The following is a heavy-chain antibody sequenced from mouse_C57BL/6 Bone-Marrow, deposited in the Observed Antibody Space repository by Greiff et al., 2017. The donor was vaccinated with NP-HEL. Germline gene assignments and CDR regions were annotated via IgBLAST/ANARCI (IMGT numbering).Heavy chain of an antibody. V-gene: IGHV1-52*01. D-gene: IGHD2-2*01. CDR3: ARSLYGDDERDYAMDY. CDR1: GYTFTSYW. Sequence: QVQLQQPGAELVRPGSSVKLSCKASGYTFTSYWMHWVKQRPIQGLEWIGNIDPSDSETHYNQKFKDKATLTVDKSSSTAYMQLSSLTSEDSAVYYCARSLYGDDERDYAMDYWGQGTAVTVSS. J-gene: IGHJ4*01. CDR2: IDPSDSET.